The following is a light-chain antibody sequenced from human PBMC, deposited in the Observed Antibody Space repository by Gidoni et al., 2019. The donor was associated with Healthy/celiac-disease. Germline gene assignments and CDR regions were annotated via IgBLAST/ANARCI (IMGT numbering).Light chain of an antibody. CDR3: QSADSSGTYV. V-gene: IGLV3-25*03. Sequence: SYEPTQPPSVPVSPGQTARITCSGDALPKQYAYWYHQKPDQAPVWVVYKDSGRRSGVPERFSGSSSGTTVTLTISGVQAEDEADYYCQSADSSGTYVFGTGTKVTVL. CDR2: KDS. CDR1: ALPKQY. J-gene: IGLJ1*01.